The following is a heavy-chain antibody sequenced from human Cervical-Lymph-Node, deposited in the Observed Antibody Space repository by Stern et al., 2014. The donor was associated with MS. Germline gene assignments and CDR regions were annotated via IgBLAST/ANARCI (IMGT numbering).Heavy chain of an antibody. D-gene: IGHD1-26*01. CDR1: GYTFTTYW. Sequence: EVQLVESGAEVRKPGESLKISCKGSGYTFTTYWIGWVRQMPGRGLEWMGIIYPGASDIRYSPSFQGQVTISADKSISTAYLQWSSLKASDTALYYCAGGENYYSLDYWGQGTLVTVSS. CDR3: AGGENYYSLDY. V-gene: IGHV5-51*01. J-gene: IGHJ4*02. CDR2: IYPGASDI.